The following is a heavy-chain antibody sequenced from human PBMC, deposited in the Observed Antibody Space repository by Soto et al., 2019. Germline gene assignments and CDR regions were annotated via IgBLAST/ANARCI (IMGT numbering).Heavy chain of an antibody. CDR2: IYSGGST. CDR1: GFTVSNNY. J-gene: IGHJ4*02. D-gene: IGHD3-16*01. V-gene: IGHV3-66*01. Sequence: EEQLVESGGDLVQPGGSLRLSCAASGFTVSNNYMSWVRQAPGKGLEWVSLIYSGGSTYYADSVKGRCTISRDSSKNTLYLQMTSLRAEDTAMYYCAAYSPKGYWGQGTLVTVSS. CDR3: AAYSPKGY.